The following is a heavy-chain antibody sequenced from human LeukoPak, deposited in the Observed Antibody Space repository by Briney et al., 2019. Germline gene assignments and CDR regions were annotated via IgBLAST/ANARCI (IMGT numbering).Heavy chain of an antibody. CDR3: AADRAGSYLRFVY. D-gene: IGHD3-10*01. V-gene: IGHV1-58*01. Sequence: GSSVTVSFKAPGFTFTNYVVQWVRQARGQRLEGIGWIVVGSGNTNYTQKFQGRVTITRDMSTSTAYMELSSLRFEDTAVYYCAADRAGSYLRFVYWGQGTLVTVSS. J-gene: IGHJ4*02. CDR1: GFTFTNYV. CDR2: IVVGSGNT.